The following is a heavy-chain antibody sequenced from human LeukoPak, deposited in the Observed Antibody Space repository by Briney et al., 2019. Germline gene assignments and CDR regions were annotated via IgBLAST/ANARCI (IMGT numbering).Heavy chain of an antibody. J-gene: IGHJ4*02. CDR2: INHSGST. D-gene: IGHD5-18*01. CDR3: ARVADRFGYNYGIDEYFDY. V-gene: IGHV4-34*01. Sequence: SETLSLTCAVYGGSFSGYYWSWIRQPPGKGLEWIGEINHSGSTNYNPSLNSRVTMSVDTSKNQFSLRLASVTAADTAVYYCARVADRFGYNYGIDEYFDYWGQGTLVTVSS. CDR1: GGSFSGYY.